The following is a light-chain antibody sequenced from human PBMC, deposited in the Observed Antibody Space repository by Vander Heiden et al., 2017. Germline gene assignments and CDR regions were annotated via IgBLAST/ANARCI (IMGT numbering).Light chain of an antibody. V-gene: IGLV1-51*01. J-gene: IGLJ1*01. Sequence: QSVLTQPPSVSAAPGQKVSISCSGSRSNIGNDYVSWYQQLPGEAPRLLIYGHNGRPSGIPDRFSGSKSGTSATLDITGLQTGDEADYYCGTWDTSLSVYVFATGTKVTVL. CDR1: RSNIGNDY. CDR3: GTWDTSLSVYV. CDR2: GHN.